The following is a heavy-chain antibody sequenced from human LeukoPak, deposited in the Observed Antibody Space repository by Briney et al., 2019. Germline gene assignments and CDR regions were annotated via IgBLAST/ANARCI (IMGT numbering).Heavy chain of an antibody. CDR1: GFTFTSSA. V-gene: IGHV1-58*02. CDR2: IVVGSGNT. J-gene: IGHJ4*02. D-gene: IGHD6-19*01. CDR3: ARRSYTSGRPTLYYFDY. Sequence: SVKVSCKASGFTFTSSAMQWVRQARGQRLEWIGWIVVGSGNTNYAQKFQERVTITRDMSTSTAYMELSSLRSEDTAVYYCARRSYTSGRPTLYYFDYWGQGTLVTVSS.